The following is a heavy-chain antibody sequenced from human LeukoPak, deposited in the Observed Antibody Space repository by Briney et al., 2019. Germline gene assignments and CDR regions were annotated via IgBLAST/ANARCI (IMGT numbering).Heavy chain of an antibody. J-gene: IGHJ4*02. Sequence: GGTLRLSCAASGFTFSSYGMSWVRQAPGKGLEWVSYISSTGNPRHYAESVEGRFTISRDNAKNSLYLQMNSLRAEDTAVYYCAKMYGGTYIGNWGQGTLVTVSA. CDR2: ISSTGNPR. CDR1: GFTFSSYG. D-gene: IGHD1-26*01. CDR3: AKMYGGTYIGN. V-gene: IGHV3-48*01.